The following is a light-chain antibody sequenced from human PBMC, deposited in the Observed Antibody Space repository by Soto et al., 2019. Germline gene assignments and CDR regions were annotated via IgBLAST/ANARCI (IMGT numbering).Light chain of an antibody. V-gene: IGKV1-5*03. Sequence: DIQMTQSPSTLSASVGDRVTITCRASQNISSWLAWYQQRPGKAPKVLIYKASTLESGVPSRFNGSGSGTEFARPVSSLQDDDFATYYCQHYTTSSYTFGQGTKLQIK. CDR1: QNISSW. J-gene: IGKJ2*01. CDR2: KAS. CDR3: QHYTTSSYT.